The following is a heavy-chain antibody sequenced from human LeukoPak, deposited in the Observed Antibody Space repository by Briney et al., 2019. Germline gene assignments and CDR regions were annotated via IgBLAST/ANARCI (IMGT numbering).Heavy chain of an antibody. V-gene: IGHV4-30-2*01. CDR3: ARECKDFWSGYYAY. CDR2: IYHSGST. J-gene: IGHJ4*02. Sequence: PSQTLSLTCAVSGGSISSGGYSWSWIRQPPGKGLEWIGYIYHSGSTYYNPSLKSRVTISVDRSKNQFSLKLSSVTAADTAVYYCARECKDFWSGYYAYWGQGTLVTVSS. CDR1: GGSISSGGYS. D-gene: IGHD3-3*01.